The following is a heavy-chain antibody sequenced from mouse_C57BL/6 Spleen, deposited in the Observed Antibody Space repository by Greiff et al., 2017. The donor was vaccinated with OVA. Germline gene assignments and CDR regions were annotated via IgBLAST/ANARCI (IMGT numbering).Heavy chain of an antibody. Sequence: EVQLQESGGGLVKPGGSLKLSCAASGFTFSDYGMHWVRQAPEKGLEWVAYISSGSSTIYYADTVKGRFTISRDNAKNTLFLQMTSLRSEDTAMYYCASSYLDYWGQGTTLTVSS. J-gene: IGHJ2*01. CDR1: GFTFSDYG. CDR3: ASSYLDY. CDR2: ISSGSSTI. V-gene: IGHV5-17*01.